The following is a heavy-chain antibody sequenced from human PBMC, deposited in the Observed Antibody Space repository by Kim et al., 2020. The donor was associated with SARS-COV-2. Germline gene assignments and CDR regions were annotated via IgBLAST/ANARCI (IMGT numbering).Heavy chain of an antibody. CDR3: ASLSMVRGVPTFYYYYCMDV. Sequence: SVKVSCKASGGTFSSYAISWVRQAPGQGLEWMGGVIPIFGTANYAQKFQGRVTITADESTSTAYMELSSLRSEDTAVYYCASLSMVRGVPTFYYYYCMDVWGQGTTVTVS. V-gene: IGHV1-69*13. CDR2: VIPIFGTA. J-gene: IGHJ6*02. D-gene: IGHD3-10*01. CDR1: GGTFSSYA.